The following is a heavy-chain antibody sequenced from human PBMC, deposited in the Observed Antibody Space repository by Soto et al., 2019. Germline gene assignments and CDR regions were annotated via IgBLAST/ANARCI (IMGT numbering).Heavy chain of an antibody. V-gene: IGHV3-23*01. Sequence: LSLTCAASGFTFSSYAMSWVRQAPGKGLEWVSAISGSGGSTYYADSVKGRFTISRDNSKNTLYLQMNSLRAEDTAVYYCANFEALGVRSDYWGQGTLVTVSS. CDR3: ANFEALGVRSDY. CDR1: GFTFSSYA. D-gene: IGHD3-16*01. CDR2: ISGSGGST. J-gene: IGHJ4*02.